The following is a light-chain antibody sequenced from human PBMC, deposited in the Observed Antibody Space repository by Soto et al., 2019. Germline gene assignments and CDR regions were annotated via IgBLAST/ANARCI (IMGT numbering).Light chain of an antibody. CDR1: QRISTY. CDR2: AAS. CDR3: QQCYSPPFD. Sequence: DIQMAQSPSSLSASVGDRVTISCRARQRISTYVNWYQHKVGEAPLVLIFAASILQSGVPSRLSGSGFGTAFTRTISSLQPEEFAAYDCQQCYSPPFDFGPGTRVYI. V-gene: IGKV1-39*01. J-gene: IGKJ3*01.